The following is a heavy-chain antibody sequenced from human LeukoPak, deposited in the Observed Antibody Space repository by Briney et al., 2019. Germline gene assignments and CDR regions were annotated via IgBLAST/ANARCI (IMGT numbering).Heavy chain of an antibody. CDR2: VHYSGKA. CDR1: GGSISGHY. J-gene: IGHJ6*02. D-gene: IGHD3-16*01. V-gene: IGHV4-59*11. CDR3: ARFGVDYDMDV. Sequence: PSETLSLTCTVSGGSISGHYWTWIRQPPGKGLEWIGQVHYSGKADYNPSLRSRINISVDMSKNQMSLKVNSVTAADTAVYYCARFGVDYDMDVWGQGTTVTVS.